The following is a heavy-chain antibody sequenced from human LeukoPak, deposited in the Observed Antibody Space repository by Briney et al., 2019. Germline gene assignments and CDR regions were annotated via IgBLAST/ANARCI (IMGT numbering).Heavy chain of an antibody. CDR1: GFTFSNYW. V-gene: IGHV3-74*01. D-gene: IGHD3-10*01. Sequence: GGSLRLSCAASGFTFSNYWMHWVRQAPGKGLVWVSRINSDGSSTSYAASVKGRFTISRDNAKNTLYLQMNSLRAEDTAVYYCAREGWDYYGSGSRFDYWAQGTLVTVSS. CDR3: AREGWDYYGSGSRFDY. J-gene: IGHJ4*02. CDR2: INSDGSST.